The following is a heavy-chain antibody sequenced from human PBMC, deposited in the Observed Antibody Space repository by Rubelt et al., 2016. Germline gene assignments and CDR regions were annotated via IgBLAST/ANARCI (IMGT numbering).Heavy chain of an antibody. D-gene: IGHD6-13*01. CDR1: GGSFSGYY. J-gene: IGHJ4*02. CDR2: INHSGIT. CDR3: ASLLDSSSWALSDY. Sequence: QVQLQQWGAGLLKPSETLSLTCAVYGGSFSGYYWSWIRQPPGKGLEWIGEINHSGITNYNTSLKSRVTLSVDKSKNQVSRNLNSGTAADTAVYYCASLLDSSSWALSDYWGQGILVTVSS. V-gene: IGHV4-34*01.